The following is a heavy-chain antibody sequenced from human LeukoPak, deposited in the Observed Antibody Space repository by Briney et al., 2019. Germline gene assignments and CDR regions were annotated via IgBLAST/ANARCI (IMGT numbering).Heavy chain of an antibody. V-gene: IGHV5-51*01. CDR2: IYPGDSDT. J-gene: IGHJ3*02. Sequence: GESLEISCKGSGYSFTSYWIGWVGQMPGKGLEWMRIIYPGDSDTRYSPSFQGQVTISADKSISTAYLQWSSLKSSDTAMYYCSRLTSDGFDIWGQGTMVTVSS. CDR1: GYSFTSYW. CDR3: SRLTSDGFDI.